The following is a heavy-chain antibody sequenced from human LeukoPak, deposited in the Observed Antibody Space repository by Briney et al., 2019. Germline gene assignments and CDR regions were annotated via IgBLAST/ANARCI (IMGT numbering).Heavy chain of an antibody. CDR1: GFTFSSCA. Sequence: GGSLRLPCAASGFTFSSCAMHWVRQAPGKGLEWVAVISYDGSNKYYADSVKGRFTISRDNSKNTLYLQMNSLRAEDTAVYYCARGTRPFFDYWGQGTLVTVSS. CDR3: ARGTRPFFDY. D-gene: IGHD2-2*01. CDR2: ISYDGSNK. V-gene: IGHV3-30*04. J-gene: IGHJ4*02.